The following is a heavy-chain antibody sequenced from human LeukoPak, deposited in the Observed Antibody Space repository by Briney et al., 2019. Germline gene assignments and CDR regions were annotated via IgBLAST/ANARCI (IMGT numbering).Heavy chain of an antibody. CDR1: GYTFSSYG. J-gene: IGHJ4*02. Sequence: ASVRVSCKASGYTFSSYGISWVRQAPGQGLEWMGWISAYNGNTNYAQKFQGRVTTTTDTSTSTAYMELRSLRSDDTAIYYCARGITMIVVVSPSDGGAFDYWGQGTLVTVSS. D-gene: IGHD3-22*01. V-gene: IGHV1-18*01. CDR3: ARGITMIVVVSPSDGGAFDY. CDR2: ISAYNGNT.